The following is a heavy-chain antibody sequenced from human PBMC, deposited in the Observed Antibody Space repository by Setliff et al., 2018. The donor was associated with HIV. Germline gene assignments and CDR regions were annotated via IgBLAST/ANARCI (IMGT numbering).Heavy chain of an antibody. J-gene: IGHJ4*02. V-gene: IGHV4-59*01. CDR1: GGSISSYY. D-gene: IGHD2-21*02. CDR2: IYYRGST. CDR3: ARSYCGGGCYPDY. Sequence: SETLSLTCTVSGGSISSYYWSWIWQSPGKGLEWIGYIYYRGSTNYNPSLKSRVTISVDTSKNQFSLKLSSVTAADTAVYYCARSYCGGGCYPDYWGQGTLVTVSS.